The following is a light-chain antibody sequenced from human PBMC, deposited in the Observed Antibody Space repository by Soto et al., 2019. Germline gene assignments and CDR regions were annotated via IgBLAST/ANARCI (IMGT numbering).Light chain of an antibody. CDR1: QTIISW. J-gene: IGKJ1*01. CDR3: QHYNSYSEA. CDR2: KAS. V-gene: IGKV1-5*03. Sequence: DIQMTQSPSTLSGSVGDRVTITCRASQTIISWLAWYQQKPGKAPKLLIYKASTLKSGVPSRFSGSGSGTEFTLTISSLQPDDFATYYCQHYNSYSEAFDQGTKVELK.